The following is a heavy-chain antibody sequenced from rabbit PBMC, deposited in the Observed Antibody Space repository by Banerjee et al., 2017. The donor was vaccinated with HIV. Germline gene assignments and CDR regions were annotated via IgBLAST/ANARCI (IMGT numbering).Heavy chain of an antibody. Sequence: QSLEESGGGLVKPGASLTLTCKASGIDFSSNAMCWVRQAPGKGLEWIACIYTGSWGSPYYASWAEGRFTISKTSSTTVTLQMTSLTAADTATYFCARVTGYGSTSGHPTRLDLWGPGTLVT. CDR2: IYTGSWGSP. CDR3: ARVTGYGSTSGHPTRLDL. CDR1: GIDFSSNA. V-gene: IGHV1S40*01. J-gene: IGHJ3*01. D-gene: IGHD1-1*01.